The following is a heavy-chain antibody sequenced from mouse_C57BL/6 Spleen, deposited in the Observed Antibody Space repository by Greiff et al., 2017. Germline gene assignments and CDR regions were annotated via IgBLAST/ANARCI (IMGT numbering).Heavy chain of an antibody. CDR3: ARRYCGSSYDAMDY. V-gene: IGHV1-69*01. CDR2: IDPSDSYT. D-gene: IGHD1-1*01. Sequence: VQLQQPGAELVMPGASVKLSCKASGYTFTSYWMHWVKQRPGQGLEWIGEIDPSDSYTNYNQKFKGKSTLTVDKSSSTAYMQLSSLTSEDSAVYYCARRYCGSSYDAMDYWGQGTSVTVSS. J-gene: IGHJ4*01. CDR1: GYTFTSYW.